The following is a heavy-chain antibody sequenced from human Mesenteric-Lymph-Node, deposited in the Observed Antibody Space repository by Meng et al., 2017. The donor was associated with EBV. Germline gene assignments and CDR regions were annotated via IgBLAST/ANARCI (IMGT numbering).Heavy chain of an antibody. Sequence: QVQLWQSGGEVKKPGASVRVSCKASGYTYTSYGIIWVRQAPGQGLEWVGWISAYNGNTNYAQKVQGRVTMTTDTSTTTAYMELRRLRSDDTAVYYCAREGDWTTFDYWGQGTLVTVSS. CDR1: GYTYTSYG. D-gene: IGHD3/OR15-3a*01. J-gene: IGHJ4*02. V-gene: IGHV1-18*01. CDR3: AREGDWTTFDY. CDR2: ISAYNGNT.